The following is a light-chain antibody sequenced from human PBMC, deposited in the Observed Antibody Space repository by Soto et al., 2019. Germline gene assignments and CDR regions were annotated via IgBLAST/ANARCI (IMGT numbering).Light chain of an antibody. CDR2: GAS. V-gene: IGKV3-20*01. J-gene: IGKJ1*01. Sequence: EVVLTQSPGTLSLSPGERASLSCRASQSVDSSYLAWYQQKPGQPPRVLIYGASIRATGIPDRLSGSGSGTDFTLTISRLEPEDFAVYYCQQYGRSQGTFGQGSKVEVK. CDR3: QQYGRSQGT. CDR1: QSVDSSY.